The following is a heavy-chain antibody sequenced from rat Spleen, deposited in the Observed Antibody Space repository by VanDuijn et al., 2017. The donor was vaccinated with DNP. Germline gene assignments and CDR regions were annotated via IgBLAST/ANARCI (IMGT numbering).Heavy chain of an antibody. Sequence: QVQLQQSGAELAKPGSSVMISCKASGYTFTNYYIGWIKQTTGQGLEYIGYINSGSGGTNYNEKFKGKATLTVGKSSSTAFMQLSSLTPDDSAVYYCARGGYGRYFDYWGQGVMVTVSS. CDR3: ARGGYGRYFDY. CDR1: GYTFTNYY. D-gene: IGHD1-11*01. V-gene: IGHV1-43*01. J-gene: IGHJ2*01. CDR2: INSGSGGT.